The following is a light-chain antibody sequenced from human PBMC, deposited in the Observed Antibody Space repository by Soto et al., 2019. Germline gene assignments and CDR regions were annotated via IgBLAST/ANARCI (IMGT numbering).Light chain of an antibody. J-gene: IGLJ1*01. V-gene: IGLV2-14*01. CDR3: SSYTISSTYV. CDR1: SSDVGGYNY. Sequence: QSALTQPASVSGSHGQSLTISCTGTSSDVGGYNYVSWYQKHPDKAPKLMIYEVRDRPSGVSNRFSGSKSVNTASLTISGLQAEDEADYYCSSYTISSTYVFGTGTKVTVL. CDR2: EVR.